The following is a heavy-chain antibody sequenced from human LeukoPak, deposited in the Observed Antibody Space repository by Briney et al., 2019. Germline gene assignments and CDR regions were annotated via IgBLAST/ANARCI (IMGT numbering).Heavy chain of an antibody. J-gene: IGHJ6*03. CDR3: AKATNYYYMDV. V-gene: IGHV3-30*02. Sequence: PGGSLRLSCAASGFTFRSYGMNWVRQATGKGLEWVAFIRYDETDKYYADSVKGRFTISRDNSKNTLYLQMSSLRAEDTAVYYCAKATNYYYMDVWGKGTTVTVSS. CDR1: GFTFRSYG. CDR2: IRYDETDK.